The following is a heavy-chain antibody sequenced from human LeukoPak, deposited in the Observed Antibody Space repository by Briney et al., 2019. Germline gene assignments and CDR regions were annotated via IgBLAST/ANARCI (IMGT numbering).Heavy chain of an antibody. Sequence: GGSLRLSCAASGFSFSSYGMHWVRQAPGKGLEGVAVLWSDGSNKYYADSVKGRFTISRDNSKNTLYLQMNSLRAEDTAVYYCARRLDCTSSSCHTGPDAFDIWGQGTMVTVSS. D-gene: IGHD2-2*02. CDR3: ARRLDCTSSSCHTGPDAFDI. J-gene: IGHJ3*02. CDR1: GFSFSSYG. CDR2: LWSDGSNK. V-gene: IGHV3-33*03.